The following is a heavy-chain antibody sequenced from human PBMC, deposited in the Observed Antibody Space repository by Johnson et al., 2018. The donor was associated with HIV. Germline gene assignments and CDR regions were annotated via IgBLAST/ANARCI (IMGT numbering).Heavy chain of an antibody. J-gene: IGHJ3*02. CDR1: GFTFSSYA. Sequence: VQLVESGGGLVQPGGSLRLSCAASGFTFSSYAMHWVRQAPGKGQEYVSAISSNGGSTYYANSVKGRFTISRDNSKNTLYLQMGSLRAEDMAVYYCARGGASGAFDIWGQGTMVTVSS. CDR2: ISSNGGST. CDR3: ARGGASGAFDI. V-gene: IGHV3-64*01. D-gene: IGHD1-26*01.